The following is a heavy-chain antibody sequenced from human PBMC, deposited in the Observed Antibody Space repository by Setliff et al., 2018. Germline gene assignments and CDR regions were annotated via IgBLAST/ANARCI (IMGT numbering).Heavy chain of an antibody. CDR1: GGSFSNYY. CDR3: RFWRGYYKNDY. J-gene: IGHJ4*02. D-gene: IGHD3-3*01. Sequence: SETLSLTCTVYGGSFSNYYWSWIRQPPRKGLEWIGEINNSGSTNYNSSLTSRVTISVDTSKNQFSLKLSSVTAADTAVYYCRFWRGYYKNDYWGQGTLVTVSS. V-gene: IGHV4-34*01. CDR2: INNSGST.